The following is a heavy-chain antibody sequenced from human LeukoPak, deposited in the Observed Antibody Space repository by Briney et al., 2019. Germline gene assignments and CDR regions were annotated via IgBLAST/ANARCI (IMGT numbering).Heavy chain of an antibody. Sequence: SVKVSFKASGGTFSSYAISWVRQAPGQGLEWMGGIIPIFGTANYAQKFQGRVTITADESTSTAYMELSSLRSEDTAVYYCASPAPDILTGYYSYWGQGTLVTVSS. V-gene: IGHV1-69*13. J-gene: IGHJ4*02. CDR2: IIPIFGTA. CDR1: GGTFSSYA. D-gene: IGHD3-9*01. CDR3: ASPAPDILTGYYSY.